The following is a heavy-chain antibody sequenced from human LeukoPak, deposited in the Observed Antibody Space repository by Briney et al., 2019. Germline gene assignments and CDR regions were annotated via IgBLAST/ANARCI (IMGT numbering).Heavy chain of an antibody. Sequence: GASVKVSCKASGYTFTSYGISWVRQAPGQGLEWMGWISGYNANTNYAQKFQDRVTLTTDTSTSTAYMELRSLRSDDTAVYYCARVGGHYYDSSAYYPLDYWGQGTLVTVSS. V-gene: IGHV1-18*01. CDR1: GYTFTSYG. CDR2: ISGYNANT. D-gene: IGHD3-22*01. CDR3: ARVGGHYYDSSAYYPLDY. J-gene: IGHJ4*02.